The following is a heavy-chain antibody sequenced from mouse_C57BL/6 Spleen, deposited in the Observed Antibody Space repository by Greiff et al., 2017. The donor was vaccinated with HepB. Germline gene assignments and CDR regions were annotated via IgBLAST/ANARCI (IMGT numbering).Heavy chain of an antibody. V-gene: IGHV1-42*01. D-gene: IGHD2-3*01. J-gene: IGHJ2*01. CDR1: GYSFTGYY. CDR3: ARDDGYPYYFDY. CDR2: INPSTGGT. Sequence: EVQLQQSGPELVKPGASVKISCKASGYSFTGYYMNWVKQSPEKSLEWIGEINPSTGGTTYNQKFKAKATLTVDKSSSTAYMQLKSLTSEDSAVYYCARDDGYPYYFDYWGQGTTLTVSS.